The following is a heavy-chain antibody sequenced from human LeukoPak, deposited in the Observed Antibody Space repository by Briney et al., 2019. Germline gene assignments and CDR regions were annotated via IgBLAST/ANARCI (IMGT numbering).Heavy chain of an antibody. J-gene: IGHJ4*02. Sequence: GRSLRLSCAASGFTFSSHAMHWVRQAPGKGLEWVAVISYDGSNKYYADSVKGRFTISRDNSKNTLYLQMNSLRAEDTAVYYCARDKESGFDYWGQGTLVTVSS. V-gene: IGHV3-30-3*01. CDR3: ARDKESGFDY. D-gene: IGHD3-10*01. CDR2: ISYDGSNK. CDR1: GFTFSSHA.